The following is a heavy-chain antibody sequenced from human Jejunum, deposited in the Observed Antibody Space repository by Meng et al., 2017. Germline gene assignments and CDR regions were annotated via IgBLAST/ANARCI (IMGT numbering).Heavy chain of an antibody. J-gene: IGHJ6*02. V-gene: IGHV3-74*01. D-gene: IGHD2-2*01. CDR1: GFTFSNYW. Sequence: GGSLRLSCVASGFTFSNYWMYWVRQAPGEGLVWVSRINLDGNNISSEDAVKGRFTISSDNAKSTLSLQMNGLRAEDTGVYYCARGLSNSTSCDDYYAMDVWGQGTTVTVSS. CDR3: ARGLSNSTSCDDYYAMDV. CDR2: INLDGNNI.